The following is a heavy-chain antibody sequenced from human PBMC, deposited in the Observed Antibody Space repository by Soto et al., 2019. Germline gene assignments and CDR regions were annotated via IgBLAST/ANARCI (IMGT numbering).Heavy chain of an antibody. Sequence: GGSLRLTCAASGFSFSSYTMKWVRQAPGKGLEWVSDISRSSSAIYYADSVKGRFSISRDNAKNSVFLQMNSLRAEDTAVYYCARDREYCSGDNCYETGSDYWGQGTLVTVSS. D-gene: IGHD2-15*01. J-gene: IGHJ4*02. V-gene: IGHV3-48*01. CDR1: GFSFSSYT. CDR3: ARDREYCSGDNCYETGSDY. CDR2: ISRSSSAI.